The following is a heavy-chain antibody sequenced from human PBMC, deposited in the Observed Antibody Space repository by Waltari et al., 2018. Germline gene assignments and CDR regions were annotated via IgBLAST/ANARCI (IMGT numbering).Heavy chain of an antibody. D-gene: IGHD6-19*01. J-gene: IGHJ4*02. CDR1: GFTVSSNY. CDR2: IYSGGST. V-gene: IGHV3-53*01. Sequence: EVQLVESGGGLIQPGGSLRLSCAASGFTVSSNYMSCVRQAPGKGLEWVSVIYSGGSTYYADSVKGRFTISRDNSKNTLYLQMNSLRAEDTAVYYCASQGGLVGYYFDYWGQGTLVTVSS. CDR3: ASQGGLVGYYFDY.